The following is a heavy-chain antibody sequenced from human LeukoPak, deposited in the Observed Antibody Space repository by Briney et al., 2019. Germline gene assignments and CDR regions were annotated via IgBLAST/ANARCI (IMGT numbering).Heavy chain of an antibody. D-gene: IGHD6-19*01. CDR2: INPKSGAT. CDR1: GYTFIDYY. Sequence: ASVKVSCKASGYTFIDYYLHWVRQAPGQGLEWVGWINPKSGATNYAQNFQGRFTMTRDTSINTAFMELSRLTSDDTAVYYCAREGSSGTFDYWGQGTLVTVSS. V-gene: IGHV1-2*02. CDR3: AREGSSGTFDY. J-gene: IGHJ4*02.